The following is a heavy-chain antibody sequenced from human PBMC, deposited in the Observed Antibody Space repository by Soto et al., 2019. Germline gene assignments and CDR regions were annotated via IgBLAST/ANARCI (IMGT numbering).Heavy chain of an antibody. CDR1: GGSISSYY. V-gene: IGHV4-59*01. CDR3: ARDYHYVWGSYLGY. CDR2: IYYSGST. Sequence: PSETLSLTWTASGGSISSYYWSWIRQPPGKGLEWIGYIYYSGSTNYNPSLKSRVTLSVDTSKNQFSLKLSSVTAADTAVYYCARDYHYVWGSYLGYWGKRTLVTVSS. D-gene: IGHD3-16*02. J-gene: IGHJ4*02.